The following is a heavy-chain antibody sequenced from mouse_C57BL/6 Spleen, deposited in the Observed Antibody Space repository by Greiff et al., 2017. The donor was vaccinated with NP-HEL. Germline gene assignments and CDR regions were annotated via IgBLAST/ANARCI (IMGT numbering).Heavy chain of an antibody. D-gene: IGHD1-1*01. V-gene: IGHV2-4*01. J-gene: IGHJ4*01. CDR3: AKDYGSGAMDY. CDR1: GFSLTSYG. CDR2: IWSGGST. Sequence: QVQLKQSGPGLVQPSQSLSITCTVSGFSLTSYGVHWVRQPPGQGLEWLGVIWSGGSTAYNAAFISRLSISKDNSKSQVFFKMNSLPADDTAIYYCAKDYGSGAMDYWGQGTSVTVSS.